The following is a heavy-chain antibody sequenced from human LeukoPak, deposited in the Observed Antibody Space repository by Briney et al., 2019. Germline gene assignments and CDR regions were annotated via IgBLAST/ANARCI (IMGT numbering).Heavy chain of an antibody. Sequence: PSETLSLTCAVYGGSFSGYYWSWIRQPPGKGLEWIGEINHSGSTNYNPSLKSRVTISVDTSKNQFSLKLSSVTAADTAVYYCARVAPMVRGVIIRAYYMDVWGKGTTVTVSS. CDR3: ARVAPMVRGVIIRAYYMDV. CDR1: GGSFSGYY. V-gene: IGHV4-34*01. J-gene: IGHJ6*03. D-gene: IGHD3-10*01. CDR2: INHSGST.